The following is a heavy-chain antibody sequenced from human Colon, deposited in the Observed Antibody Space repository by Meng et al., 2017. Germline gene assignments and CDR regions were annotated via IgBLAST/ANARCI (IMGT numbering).Heavy chain of an antibody. D-gene: IGHD3-22*01. CDR2: INPNSGGT. V-gene: IGHV1-2*02. J-gene: IGHJ2*01. CDR3: ARDGVLRRYYYDSSGYYEYWYFDL. Sequence: APVTVSCQASGYTFTGYYMHWVRQAPGQGLEWMGWINPNSGGTNYAQKFQGRVTMTRDTSISTAYMELSRLRSDDTAVYYGARDGVLRRYYYDSSGYYEYWYFDLWGRGTLVTVSS. CDR1: GYTFTGYY.